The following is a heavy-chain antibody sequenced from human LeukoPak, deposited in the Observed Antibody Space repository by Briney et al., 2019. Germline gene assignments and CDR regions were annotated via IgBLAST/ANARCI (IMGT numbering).Heavy chain of an antibody. Sequence: PGRSLRLSCAASGFTFSSYGMHWVRQAPGKGLEWVAIISYDGSNKYYADSVKGRFTISRDNSKNTLYLQMNSLRAEDTAVYYCAKDQDYSHSSGYYYVFYYWGQGTLVTVSS. CDR2: ISYDGSNK. J-gene: IGHJ4*02. CDR1: GFTFSSYG. CDR3: AKDQDYSHSSGYYYVFYY. D-gene: IGHD3-22*01. V-gene: IGHV3-30*18.